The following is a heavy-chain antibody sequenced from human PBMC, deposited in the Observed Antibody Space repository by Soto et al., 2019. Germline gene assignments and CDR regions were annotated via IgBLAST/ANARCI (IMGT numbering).Heavy chain of an antibody. J-gene: IGHJ4*02. V-gene: IGHV3-15*01. CDR1: GFTFSNAW. Sequence: PGGSLRLSCAASGFTFSNAWMSWVRQAPGKGLEWVGRIKSKTDGGTTDYAAPVKGRFTISRDDSKNTLYLQMNSLKTEDTAVYYCTTVVTMVRGVIISYPFDYWGQGTLVTVSS. CDR2: IKSKTDGGTT. D-gene: IGHD3-10*01. CDR3: TTVVTMVRGVIISYPFDY.